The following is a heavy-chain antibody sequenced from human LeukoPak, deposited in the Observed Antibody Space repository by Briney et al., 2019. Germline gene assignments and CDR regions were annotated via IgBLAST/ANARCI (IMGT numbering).Heavy chain of an antibody. Sequence: SGGSLRLSCVASGFNFDEYAMSWVRQAPGKGLEWVANIKQDGSEKYYVDSVKGRFTISRDNAKNSLYLQMNSLRAEDTAVYYCARDCCDYVWGSYRHYFDYWGQGTLVTVSS. J-gene: IGHJ4*02. CDR1: GFNFDEYA. CDR2: IKQDGSEK. V-gene: IGHV3-7*01. CDR3: ARDCCDYVWGSYRHYFDY. D-gene: IGHD3-16*02.